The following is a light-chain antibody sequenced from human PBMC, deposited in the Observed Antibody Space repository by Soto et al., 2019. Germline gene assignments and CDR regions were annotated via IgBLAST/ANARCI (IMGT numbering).Light chain of an antibody. CDR3: QQYGSSPLT. J-gene: IGKJ1*01. CDR2: GAS. CDR1: QSVSSSY. V-gene: IGKV3-20*01. Sequence: EIVLTQSPGTLSLSPGERATLSCRASQSVSSSYLACYQQKPGQAPRLLIYGASSRATCIPDRFSGSGSGTDFTLTIGRLEPEDFAVYYCQQYGSSPLTFGQGTKVEIK.